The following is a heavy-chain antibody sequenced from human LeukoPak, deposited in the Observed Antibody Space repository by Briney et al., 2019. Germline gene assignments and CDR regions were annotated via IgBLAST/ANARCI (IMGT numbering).Heavy chain of an antibody. D-gene: IGHD3-10*01. CDR3: ARGFIMHYYHYYAMDV. Sequence: GGSLRLSCAASGFTVSSYYMSWVRQAPGKGLEWVSVIYSSGSTYYTDSVKGRFTISRDNSKNTLYLQMNSLRAEDTAVYFCARGFIMHYYHYYAMDVWGQGTTVTVSS. CDR2: IYSSGST. V-gene: IGHV3-66*02. CDR1: GFTVSSYY. J-gene: IGHJ6*02.